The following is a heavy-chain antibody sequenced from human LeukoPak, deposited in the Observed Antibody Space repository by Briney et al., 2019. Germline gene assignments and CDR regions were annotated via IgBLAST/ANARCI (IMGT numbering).Heavy chain of an antibody. CDR3: ARDRKAAGRKVLWFDP. CDR2: MNPNSGNT. V-gene: IGHV1-8*01. J-gene: IGHJ5*02. Sequence: ASVKVSCKAPGYTFTSYDINWVRQATGQGLEWMGWMNPNSGNTGYAQKFQGRVTMTRNTSISTAYMELSSLRSEDTAVYYCARDRKAAGRKVLWFDPWGQGTLVTVSS. D-gene: IGHD6-13*01. CDR1: GYTFTSYD.